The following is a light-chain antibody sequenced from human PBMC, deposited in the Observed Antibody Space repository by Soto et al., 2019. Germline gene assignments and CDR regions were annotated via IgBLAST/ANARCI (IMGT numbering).Light chain of an antibody. CDR3: QQYGNLPRT. CDR1: QTIGGNS. J-gene: IGKJ1*01. Sequence: EIVLTQSPGTLSLSPGERATLSCRASQTIGGNSLAWYQQKPGQAPRLVIYGASSRATGIPDRFSGSGSGTDFTLTVSRLEPEDFAVYYCQQYGNLPRTFGQGTKVDI. CDR2: GAS. V-gene: IGKV3-20*01.